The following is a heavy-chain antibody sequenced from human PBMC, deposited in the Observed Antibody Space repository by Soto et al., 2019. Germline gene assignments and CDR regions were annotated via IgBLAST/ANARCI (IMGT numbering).Heavy chain of an antibody. CDR2: INAGNGNT. J-gene: IGHJ4*02. CDR3: ASSVIMITFGGVTPAFYFDY. D-gene: IGHD3-16*01. CDR1: GYTFTGYA. V-gene: IGHV1-3*01. Sequence: GASVKVSCKASGYTFTGYAMHWVRQAPGQRLEWMGWINAGNGNTKYSQKFQGRVTITRDTSASTAYMELSSLRSEDTAVYYCASSVIMITFGGVTPAFYFDYWGQGTLVTVS.